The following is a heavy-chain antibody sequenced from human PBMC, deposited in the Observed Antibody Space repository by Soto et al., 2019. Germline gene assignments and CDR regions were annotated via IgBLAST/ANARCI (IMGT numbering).Heavy chain of an antibody. CDR2: IYSGGST. D-gene: IGHD6-19*01. V-gene: IGHV3-53*01. CDR3: ARLAVAGTFYYYYGMDV. J-gene: IGHJ6*02. Sequence: GGSLRLSCAASGFTVSSNYMSWVRQAPGKGLEWVSVIYSGGSTYYADSVKGRFTISRDNSKNTLYLQMNSLRAEDTAVYYCARLAVAGTFYYYYGMDVWGQGTTVTVSS. CDR1: GFTVSSNY.